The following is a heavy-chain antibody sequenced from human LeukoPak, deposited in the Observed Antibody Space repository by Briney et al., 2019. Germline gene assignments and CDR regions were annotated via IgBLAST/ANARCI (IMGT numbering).Heavy chain of an antibody. CDR1: GFTFSKYW. CDR2: INTDGTVT. Sequence: GGSLRLSCAAYGFTFSKYWVLWVRQAPGKGLESVSRINTDGTVTTYADSVKGRFTVSRDNADNTMFLQMNSVRDEDTAVYYCATKQWLAPPPDSWGQGTPVTVSS. J-gene: IGHJ4*02. D-gene: IGHD6-19*01. V-gene: IGHV3-74*01. CDR3: ATKQWLAPPPDS.